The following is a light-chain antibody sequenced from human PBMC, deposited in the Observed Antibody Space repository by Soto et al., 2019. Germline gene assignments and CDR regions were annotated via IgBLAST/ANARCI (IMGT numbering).Light chain of an antibody. CDR2: AAS. CDR3: QQANSFPFT. V-gene: IGKV1D-12*01. CDR1: QGVSSW. J-gene: IGKJ2*01. Sequence: DIQMTQSPASLSASVGDRVTITCRASQGVSSWVAWFQQKPGQAPKLLIYAASILQSEVPSRFSGSGSGTEFTLTISSLQPEDFATYYCQQANSFPFTFGQGTKLEI.